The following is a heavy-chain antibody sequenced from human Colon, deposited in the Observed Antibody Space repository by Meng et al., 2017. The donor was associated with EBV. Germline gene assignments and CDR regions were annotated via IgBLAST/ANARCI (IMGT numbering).Heavy chain of an antibody. CDR1: GGSISSNGYY. D-gene: IGHD3-10*01. V-gene: IGHV4-39*01. CDR3: ARRRGGSGRDC. CDR2: IYHSGST. J-gene: IGHJ4*02. Sequence: LEPQESVPGLVKPSETLSLTRTVSGGSISSNGYYWDWVRQPPGKGLEWIGAIYHSGSTSYNPSLQSRVTMFVDTSKNQFSLMLTSVTATDTAVYYCARRRGGSGRDCWGQGTLVTVSS.